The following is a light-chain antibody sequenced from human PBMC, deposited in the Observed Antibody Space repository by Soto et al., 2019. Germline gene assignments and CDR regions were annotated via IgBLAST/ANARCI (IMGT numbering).Light chain of an antibody. Sequence: DIQMIQSPSSLYAFVGDRVTITCRASQSISRYLNWYQQKPGKAPKLLIYAASSLQGGVPSRFSGSGSGTDFTLTISIVQPEDSATYHCQQSYSTPYTFGQGTNLEIK. CDR2: AAS. CDR1: QSISRY. CDR3: QQSYSTPYT. V-gene: IGKV1-39*01. J-gene: IGKJ2*01.